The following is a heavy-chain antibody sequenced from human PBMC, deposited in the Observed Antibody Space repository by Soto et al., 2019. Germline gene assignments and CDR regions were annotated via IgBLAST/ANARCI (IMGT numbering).Heavy chain of an antibody. CDR3: ARHDMRDSGSSWGFDY. J-gene: IGHJ4*02. D-gene: IGHD1-26*01. V-gene: IGHV4-39*01. CDR1: GGSISSSSYY. CDR2: IYYSGST. Sequence: SETLSLTCTVSGGSISSSSYYWGWIRQPPGKGLEWIGSIYYSGSTYYNPSLKSRVTISVDTSKNQFSLKLSSVTAADTAVYYCARHDMRDSGSSWGFDYWGQGTLVTVSS.